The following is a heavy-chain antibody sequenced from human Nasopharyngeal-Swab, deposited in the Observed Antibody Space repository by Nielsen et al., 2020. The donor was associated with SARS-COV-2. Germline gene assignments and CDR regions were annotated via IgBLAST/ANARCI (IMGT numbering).Heavy chain of an antibody. Sequence: GGSLRLSCAASGFTFSSYWMSWVRQAPGKGLEWVANIKQDGSEKYYVDSVKGRFTISRDNAKNSLYLQMNSLRAEDTAVYYCARDSPVEQWLLPNAFDIWGQGTTVTVSS. V-gene: IGHV3-7*05. CDR1: GFTFSSYW. J-gene: IGHJ3*02. D-gene: IGHD6-19*01. CDR3: ARDSPVEQWLLPNAFDI. CDR2: IKQDGSEK.